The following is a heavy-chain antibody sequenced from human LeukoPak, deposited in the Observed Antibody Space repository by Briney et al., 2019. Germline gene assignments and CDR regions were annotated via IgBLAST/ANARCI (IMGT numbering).Heavy chain of an antibody. CDR3: ARRDGYNYRFDY. CDR2: ISAYNGNT. D-gene: IGHD5-24*01. J-gene: IGHJ4*02. V-gene: IGHV1-18*04. CDR1: GYTFTGYY. Sequence: ASVKVSCKASGYTFTGYYMHWVRQAPGQGLEWMGWISAYNGNTNYAQKLQGRVTMTTDTSTSTAYMELRSLRSDDTAVYYCARRDGYNYRFDYWGQGTLVTVSS.